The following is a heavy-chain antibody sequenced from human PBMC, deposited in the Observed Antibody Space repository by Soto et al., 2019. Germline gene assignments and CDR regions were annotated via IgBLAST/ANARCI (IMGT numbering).Heavy chain of an antibody. J-gene: IGHJ3*02. CDR2: ISAYNGNT. CDR3: ARDFPLPGYSYRPGAFDI. V-gene: IGHV1-18*01. D-gene: IGHD5-18*01. Sequence: GASVKVSCKASGYSFTSYGISWVRQAPGQGLEWMGWISAYNGNTNYAQKLQGRVTMTTDTSTSTAYLELRSLRADDTAVYYCARDFPLPGYSYRPGAFDIWGQGTMVTLSS. CDR1: GYSFTSYG.